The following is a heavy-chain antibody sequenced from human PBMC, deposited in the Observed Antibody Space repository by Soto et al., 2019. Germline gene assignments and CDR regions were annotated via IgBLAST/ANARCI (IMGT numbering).Heavy chain of an antibody. Sequence: SEPLSLTCTVSGRSISSSSYYWGWIRQPPGKGLEWIGSIYYSGSTYYNPSLKSRVTISVDTSKNQFSLKLSSVTAADTAVYYCARRGTYYYGSGSHTIGAFDIWGQGTMVT. J-gene: IGHJ3*02. D-gene: IGHD3-10*01. V-gene: IGHV4-39*01. CDR3: ARRGTYYYGSGSHTIGAFDI. CDR2: IYYSGST. CDR1: GRSISSSSYY.